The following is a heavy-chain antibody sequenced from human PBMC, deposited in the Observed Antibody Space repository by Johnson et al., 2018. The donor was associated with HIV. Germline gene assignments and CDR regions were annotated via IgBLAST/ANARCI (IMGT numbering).Heavy chain of an antibody. CDR2: ISYDGSNK. CDR3: ARTYSSSWLRDAFDI. J-gene: IGHJ3*02. Sequence: QVQLVESGGGLVQPGRSLRLSCAASGFTFSSYAMHWVRQAPGKGLEWVAVISYDGSNKYYADSVKGRFTISRDNSKNTLYLQMNSLRAEDTAVYYCARTYSSSWLRDAFDIWGQGTMVTVSS. D-gene: IGHD6-13*01. V-gene: IGHV3-30-3*01. CDR1: GFTFSSYA.